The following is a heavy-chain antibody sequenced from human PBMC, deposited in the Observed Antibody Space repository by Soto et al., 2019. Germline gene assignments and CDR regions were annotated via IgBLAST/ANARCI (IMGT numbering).Heavy chain of an antibody. CDR1: GFTFSSYG. Sequence: GGSLRLSCAGSGFTFSSYGIHCVRQAPGKGLEWVALISYDGGNEKYTESVKDRFTISRDDSHNVAYLQMSSLRTEDTAMYYCAKDRYSGTYPTDFDYWGEGSLVPV. D-gene: IGHD1-26*01. J-gene: IGHJ4*02. CDR3: AKDRYSGTYPTDFDY. CDR2: ISYDGGNE. V-gene: IGHV3-30*18.